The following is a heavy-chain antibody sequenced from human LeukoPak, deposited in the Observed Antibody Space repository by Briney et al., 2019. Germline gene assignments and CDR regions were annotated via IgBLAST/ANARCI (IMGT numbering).Heavy chain of an antibody. Sequence: PSETLSLTCTVSGGSISSSSYYWGWIRQPPGKGLEWIGSIYYSGSTYYNPSLKSRVTMSVDTSKNQFSLKLTSMTAADTAVYYCARENSGNYRGFDYWGQGILVTVSS. V-gene: IGHV4-39*07. CDR2: IYYSGST. CDR3: ARENSGNYRGFDY. D-gene: IGHD1-26*01. J-gene: IGHJ4*02. CDR1: GGSISSSSYY.